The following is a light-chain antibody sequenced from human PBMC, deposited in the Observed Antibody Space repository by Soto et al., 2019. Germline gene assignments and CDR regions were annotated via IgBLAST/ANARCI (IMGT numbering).Light chain of an antibody. V-gene: IGKV1-39*01. CDR3: QQSFSPLPIT. CDR2: TAS. J-gene: IGKJ5*01. CDR1: QNIYNY. Sequence: DIQMSQSPSSLSASIGDRVTITCRASQNIYNYLNWYQQQPGEAPKLLIFTASSLRSGVPSRFRGSGSGTDFTLTITTLQPEDFATYYCQQSFSPLPITFGQGTRLE.